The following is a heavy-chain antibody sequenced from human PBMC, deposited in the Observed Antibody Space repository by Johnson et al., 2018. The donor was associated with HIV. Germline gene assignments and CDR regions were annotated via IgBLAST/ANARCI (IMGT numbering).Heavy chain of an antibody. CDR2: ISSSGTTI. V-gene: IGHV3-11*04. CDR3: AKALLGYVTGGVCDTRIAAAGDAFDI. J-gene: IGHJ3*02. Sequence: QMQLVESGGGLVKPGGSLRLSCVASGFRFSDHYMSWIRQAPGKGLEWVSYISSSGTTIYSADSVKGRFTTSRDNTNNSLFLQMNSLKAEDTAVYYCAKALLGYVTGGVCDTRIAAAGDAFDIWGQGTMVTVSS. D-gene: IGHD2-8*02. CDR1: GFRFSDHY.